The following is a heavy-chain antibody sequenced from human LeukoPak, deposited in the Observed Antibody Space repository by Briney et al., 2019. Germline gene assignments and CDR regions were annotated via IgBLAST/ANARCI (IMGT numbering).Heavy chain of an antibody. CDR1: GYSISTSYY. V-gene: IGHV4-38-2*02. J-gene: IGHJ3*02. CDR2: IYHSGNT. CDR3: ARDGNPGAFDI. D-gene: IGHD1-1*01. Sequence: PSETLSLTCTVSGYSISTSYYWGWIRQPPGKGLEWIGSIYHSGNTYYNPSLKSRVTISVDTSKNQFSLKLSSVTAADTAVYYCARDGNPGAFDIWGQGTMVTVSS.